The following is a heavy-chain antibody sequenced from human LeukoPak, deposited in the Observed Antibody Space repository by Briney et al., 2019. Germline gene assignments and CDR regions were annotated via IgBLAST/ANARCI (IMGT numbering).Heavy chain of an antibody. J-gene: IGHJ1*01. CDR1: GFTFDDYA. CDR2: ISGSGDNT. D-gene: IGHD3-9*01. CDR3: AKGPYDILTRRAAKYFQH. V-gene: IGHV3-23*01. Sequence: PGGSLRLSCAASGFTFDDYAMHWVRQAPGKGLEWVSGISGSGDNTYYANSVKGRFTISRDNSKNTLYLQMNSLRAEDTAVYYCAKGPYDILTRRAAKYFQHWGQGTLVTVSS.